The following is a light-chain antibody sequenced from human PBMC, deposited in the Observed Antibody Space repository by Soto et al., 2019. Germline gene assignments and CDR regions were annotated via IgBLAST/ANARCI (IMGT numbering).Light chain of an antibody. J-gene: IGKJ3*01. CDR3: QQYNNWSRN. CDR1: QSVSSN. Sequence: EIVMTQSPATLSVSPGERATLSCRASQSVSSNLAWYQQKPGQAPRLLIYGASTRATGIPARFSGSGSGTEFTLTISSLQSEDFAVYYCQQYNNWSRNFGPGTKVDIK. CDR2: GAS. V-gene: IGKV3-15*01.